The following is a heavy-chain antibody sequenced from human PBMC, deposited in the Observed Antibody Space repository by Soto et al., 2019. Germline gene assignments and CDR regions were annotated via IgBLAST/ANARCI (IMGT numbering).Heavy chain of an antibody. D-gene: IGHD5-18*01. Sequence: QVQLVQSGAEVKKPASSVKVSCKASGGIFSSFVISWVRQAPGQGLEWMGGIIPNFEPTYAQKFRGRLTITADGSPATTPMDLSGLRSEDRAVYYCARALGLYVNAGMVSDYLGMDVWGPGKTVSVSS. J-gene: IGHJ6*02. CDR1: GGIFSSFV. CDR3: ARALGLYVNAGMVSDYLGMDV. V-gene: IGHV1-69*01. CDR2: IIPNFEP.